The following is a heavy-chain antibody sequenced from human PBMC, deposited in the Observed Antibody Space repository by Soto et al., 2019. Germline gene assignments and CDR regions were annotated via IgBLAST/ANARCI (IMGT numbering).Heavy chain of an antibody. D-gene: IGHD5-12*01. CDR2: IYYSGST. Sequence: PSETLFLTCTVSAGSISSGGYYWSWIRQHPGKGLEWIGYIYYSGSTYYNPSLKSRVTISVDTSKNQFSLKLSSVTAADTAVYYCAGGRRDFCGYEPHRFEHWGQGALVAVPS. CDR1: AGSISSGGYY. CDR3: AGGRRDFCGYEPHRFEH. V-gene: IGHV4-31*03. J-gene: IGHJ5*02.